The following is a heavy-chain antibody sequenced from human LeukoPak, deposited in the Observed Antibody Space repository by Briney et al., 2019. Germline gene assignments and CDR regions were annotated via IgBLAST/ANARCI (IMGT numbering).Heavy chain of an antibody. Sequence: ASVNVSCKASAYTFTDYYIHWVRQAPGQGLEWMGWINPTSGGTNYVQKLQGRVTMSSDTSIGTAYMELSSLSSDDTAVYYCARDQARAPDYWGQGTLVTVSS. CDR1: AYTFTDYY. J-gene: IGHJ4*02. CDR2: INPTSGGT. CDR3: ARDQARAPDY. V-gene: IGHV1-2*02.